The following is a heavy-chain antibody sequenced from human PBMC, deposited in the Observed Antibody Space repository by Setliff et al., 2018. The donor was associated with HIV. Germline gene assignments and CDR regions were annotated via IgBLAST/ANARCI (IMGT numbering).Heavy chain of an antibody. J-gene: IGHJ4*02. D-gene: IGHD3-10*01. Sequence: SETLSLTCTVSGGPISSSYWTWTRQPPGKGLEWIGNIHYSGSTNYNPSLKSRVTISVDTSRSQFSLKLSSVTAADTAVYYCARGRDKYGPIDYWGQGTLVTVSS. V-gene: IGHV4-59*01. CDR1: GGPISSSY. CDR3: ARGRDKYGPIDY. CDR2: IHYSGST.